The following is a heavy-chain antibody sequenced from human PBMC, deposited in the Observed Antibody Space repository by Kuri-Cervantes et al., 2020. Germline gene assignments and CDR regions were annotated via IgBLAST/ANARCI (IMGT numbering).Heavy chain of an antibody. J-gene: IGHJ4*02. D-gene: IGHD3-10*01. Sequence: GESLKISCAASGFTFDDYAMHWVRQAPGKGLEWVSGISGSGGSTYYADSVKGRFTISRDNSKNTLYLQMNSLRAEDTAVYYCLGVGDYWGQGTLVTVSS. V-gene: IGHV3-23*01. CDR2: ISGSGGST. CDR3: LGVGDY. CDR1: GFTFDDYA.